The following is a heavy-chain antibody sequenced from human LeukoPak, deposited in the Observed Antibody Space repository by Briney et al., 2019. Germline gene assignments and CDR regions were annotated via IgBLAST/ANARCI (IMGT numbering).Heavy chain of an antibody. J-gene: IGHJ4*02. CDR3: AKEWAYSGYEYYFDY. CDR1: GFTFSSYG. D-gene: IGHD5-12*01. Sequence: GGSLRLSCAASGFTFSSYGMHWVRQAPGKGLEWVAVISYDGSDKYYADSVKGRFTISRDNSKNTLYLQMNSLRAEDTAVYYCAKEWAYSGYEYYFDYWGQGTLVTVSS. CDR2: ISYDGSDK. V-gene: IGHV3-30*18.